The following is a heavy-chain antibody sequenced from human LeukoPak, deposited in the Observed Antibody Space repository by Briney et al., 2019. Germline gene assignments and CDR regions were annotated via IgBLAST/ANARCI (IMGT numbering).Heavy chain of an antibody. V-gene: IGHV3-30-3*01. CDR2: ISYDGSNK. CDR3: ARNYGSGSYFTDY. CDR1: GVTFSSYA. J-gene: IGHJ4*02. D-gene: IGHD3-10*01. Sequence: GGSLRLSCAASGVTFSSYAMHWVRQAPGKGLEWVAVISYDGSNKYYADSVKGRFTISRDNSKNTLYLQMNSLRAEDTAVYYCARNYGSGSYFTDYWGQGTLVTVSS.